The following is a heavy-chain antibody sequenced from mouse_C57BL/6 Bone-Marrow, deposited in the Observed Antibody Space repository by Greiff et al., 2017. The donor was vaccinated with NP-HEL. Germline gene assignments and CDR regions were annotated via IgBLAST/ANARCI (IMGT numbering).Heavy chain of an antibody. CDR1: GFSFNTYA. J-gene: IGHJ3*01. CDR2: IRRKSNNHAT. D-gene: IGHD1-1*02. Sequence: VQLKESGGGLVQPKGSLKLSCAASGFSFNTYAMNWVRQAPGKGLEWVARIRRKSNNHATYYAEPVKDRFTISRDDAESMRDLQMNNLKTGDTAMYYCVREALWGFAYWGQGTLVTVSA. CDR3: VREALWGFAY. V-gene: IGHV10-1*01.